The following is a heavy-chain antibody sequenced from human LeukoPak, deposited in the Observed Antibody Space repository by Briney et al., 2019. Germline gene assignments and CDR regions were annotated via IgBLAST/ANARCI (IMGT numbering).Heavy chain of an antibody. J-gene: IGHJ4*02. CDR3: ARGERSGTSYVVTDYFDS. CDR2: ISHSGST. CDR1: GGSFTGYY. D-gene: IGHD1-26*01. V-gene: IGHV4-34*01. Sequence: PSETLSLTCAVYGGSFTGYYWTWIRQPPGKGLEWIGEISHSGSTYYNPSLKSRLTISLDTSKNQFSLKLSSVTAADTAVYYCARGERSGTSYVVTDYFDSWGQGTLVTVSS.